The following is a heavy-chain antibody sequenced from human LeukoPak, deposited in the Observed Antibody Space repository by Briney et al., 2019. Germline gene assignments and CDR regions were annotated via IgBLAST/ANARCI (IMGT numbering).Heavy chain of an antibody. Sequence: SETLSLTCAVYGGSFSGYYWSWIRQPPGKGLEWIGEISHSRSTNYNPSLKSRVTISVDTSKNQFSLKLSSVTAADTAVYYCARVPVYWGQGTLVTVPS. CDR3: ARVPVY. V-gene: IGHV4-34*01. J-gene: IGHJ4*02. CDR2: ISHSRST. CDR1: GGSFSGYY.